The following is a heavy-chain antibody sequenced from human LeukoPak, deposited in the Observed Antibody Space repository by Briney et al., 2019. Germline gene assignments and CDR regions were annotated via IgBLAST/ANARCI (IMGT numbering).Heavy chain of an antibody. Sequence: PGGSLRLSCAASGFTFSSYAMSWVRQAPGKGLEWVSSISSSSSYIYYADSVKGRFTISRDNAKNSLYLQMNSLRAEDTAVYYCARDDCSSTSCYRNGLYYYYGMDVWGQGTTVTVSS. V-gene: IGHV3-21*01. CDR3: ARDDCSSTSCYRNGLYYYYGMDV. CDR1: GFTFSSYA. CDR2: ISSSSSYI. D-gene: IGHD2-2*01. J-gene: IGHJ6*02.